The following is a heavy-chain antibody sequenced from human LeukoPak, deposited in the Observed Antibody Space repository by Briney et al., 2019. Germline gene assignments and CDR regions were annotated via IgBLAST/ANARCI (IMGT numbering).Heavy chain of an antibody. CDR2: ISSSSYFI. Sequence: GGSLRLSCAASGFTFSTYTMNWVRQAPGKGLEWVSSISSSSYFIYYADSVRGRFTISRDNAKNSLYLQMNSLRDEDTAVCYCAKVKVWFGDYFDYWGQGTLVTVSS. D-gene: IGHD3-10*01. V-gene: IGHV3-21*01. CDR3: AKVKVWFGDYFDY. CDR1: GFTFSTYT. J-gene: IGHJ4*02.